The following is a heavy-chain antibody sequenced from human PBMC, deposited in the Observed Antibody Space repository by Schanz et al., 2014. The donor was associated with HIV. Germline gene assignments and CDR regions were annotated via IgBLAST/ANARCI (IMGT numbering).Heavy chain of an antibody. CDR1: GFTFSSYG. J-gene: IGHJ4*02. CDR3: AKDRTDSGWYKEGPRELGE. Sequence: VLLLESGGGLVQPGGSLRLSCAASGFTFSSYGIHWVRQAPGKGLEWVAMISYDGSDKYYADSVKGRFTISRDSFNNTLYLHMSSLRAEDTAVYFCAKDRTDSGWYKEGPRELGEWGQGTLVTVSS. D-gene: IGHD6-19*01. CDR2: ISYDGSDK. V-gene: IGHV3-30*18.